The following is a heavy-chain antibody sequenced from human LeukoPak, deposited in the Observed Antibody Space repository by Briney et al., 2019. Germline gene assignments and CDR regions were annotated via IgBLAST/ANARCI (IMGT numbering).Heavy chain of an antibody. CDR3: ARQNYDSSGYYYHDY. CDR2: IYYSGST. Sequence: SETLSLTCTVSGGSISSSSYYWGWIRQPPGKGLEWIGSIYYSGSTYYNPSLKSRVTISVDTSKNQFSLKLSSLTATDTAVDYCARQNYDSSGYYYHDYWGQGTLVTVSS. V-gene: IGHV4-39*01. CDR1: GGSISSSSYY. D-gene: IGHD3-22*01. J-gene: IGHJ4*02.